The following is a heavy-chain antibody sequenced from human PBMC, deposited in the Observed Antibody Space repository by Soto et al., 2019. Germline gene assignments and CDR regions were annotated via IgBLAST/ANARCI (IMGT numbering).Heavy chain of an antibody. CDR2: IYHSGST. CDR1: AGLTRPCCYF. V-gene: IGHV4-30-2*01. D-gene: IGHD2-15*01. CDR3: ARGVDNCSFFFFIRRPNYSSLLEV. J-gene: IGHJ6*01. Sequence: SAGLTRPCCYFVCCVRQEKGKGLEWIWYIYHSGSTYYNPSLKSRVTISVDRSKNQFSLKLSSVTAADTAVYYCARGVDNCSFFFFIRRPNYSSLLEVSGQWT.